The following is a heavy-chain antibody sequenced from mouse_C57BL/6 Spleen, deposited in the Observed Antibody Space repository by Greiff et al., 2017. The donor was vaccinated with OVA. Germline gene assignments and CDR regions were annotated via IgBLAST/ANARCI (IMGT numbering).Heavy chain of an antibody. CDR3: TGYAWFAY. Sequence: EVNVVESGGGLVQPGGSMKLSCVASGFTFSNYWMNWVRQSPEKGLEWVAQIRLKSDNYATHYAASVKGRFTISRDDSKSSVYLQMNNLRAEDTGIYYCTGYAWFAYWGQGTLVTVSA. V-gene: IGHV6-3*01. D-gene: IGHD1-1*02. CDR2: IRLKSDNYAT. CDR1: GFTFSNYW. J-gene: IGHJ3*01.